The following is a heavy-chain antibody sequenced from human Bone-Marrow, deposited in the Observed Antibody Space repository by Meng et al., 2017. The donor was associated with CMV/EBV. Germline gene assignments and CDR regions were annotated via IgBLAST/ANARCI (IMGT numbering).Heavy chain of an antibody. CDR3: ATSSAAVNWFDP. CDR1: GGTFSSYA. V-gene: IGHV1-2*02. J-gene: IGHJ5*02. Sequence: ASVKVSCKASGGTFSSYAISWVRQAPGQGLEWMGWINPNSGGTNYAQKFQGRVTMTRDTSISTAYMELSRLRSDDTAVYYCATSSAAVNWFDPWGQGTLVTVSS. D-gene: IGHD6-6*01. CDR2: INPNSGGT.